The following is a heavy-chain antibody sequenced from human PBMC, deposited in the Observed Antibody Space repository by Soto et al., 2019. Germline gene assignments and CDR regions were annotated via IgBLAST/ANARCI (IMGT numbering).Heavy chain of an antibody. Sequence: SETLSLTCTVSGGSISSYYWSWIRQPPGKGLEWIGYIHYSGNTGYAQKFQGRVTMTRDTSITTAYMELSSLRSEDTAVYYCARSPRNWGFDYWGLGTLVNVSS. D-gene: IGHD7-27*01. CDR2: IHYSGNT. CDR1: GGSISSYY. CDR3: ARSPRNWGFDY. V-gene: IGHV4-59*01. J-gene: IGHJ4*02.